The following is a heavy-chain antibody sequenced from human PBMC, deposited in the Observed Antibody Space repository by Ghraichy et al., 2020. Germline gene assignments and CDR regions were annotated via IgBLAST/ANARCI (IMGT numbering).Heavy chain of an antibody. CDR1: GGSFSGYY. Sequence: SETLSLTCAVYGGSFSGYYWSWIRQPPGKGLEWIGEINHSGSTNYNPSLKSRVTISVDTSKNQFSLKLSSVTAADTAVYYCARGRTSYYDSSGYYYVLTGGFDYWGQGTLVTVSS. CDR2: INHSGST. D-gene: IGHD3-22*01. J-gene: IGHJ4*02. CDR3: ARGRTSYYDSSGYYYVLTGGFDY. V-gene: IGHV4-34*01.